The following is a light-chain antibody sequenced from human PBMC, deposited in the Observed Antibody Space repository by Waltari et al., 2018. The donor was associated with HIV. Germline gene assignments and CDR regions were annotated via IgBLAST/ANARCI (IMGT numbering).Light chain of an antibody. CDR2: EVS. Sequence: QSALTQPASVSGSPGQSITISCTGTSSDVGGYNYVSWYQQHPGKAPKLMIFEVSNRPSGVSNRFSGSKSVNTASLTISGLQAEDEADYYCSADPPRSTPDPNLVFGGGTKLAVL. J-gene: IGLJ3*02. CDR3: SADPPRSTPDPNLV. V-gene: IGLV2-14*01. CDR1: SSDVGGYNY.